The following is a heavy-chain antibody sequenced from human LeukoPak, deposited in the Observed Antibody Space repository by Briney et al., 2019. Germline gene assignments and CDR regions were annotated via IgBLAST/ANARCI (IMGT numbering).Heavy chain of an antibody. CDR2: IYYSGST. D-gene: IGHD5-18*01. CDR1: GGSISSYY. J-gene: IGHJ4*02. CDR3: ARGGGYSYGTDPFDY. Sequence: PSETLSLTCTVSGGSISSYYWSWIRQPPGKGLEWIGYIYYSGSTNYNPSLKSRATISVDTSKNQFSLKLSSVTAADTAVYYCARGGGYSYGTDPFDYWGQGTLVTVSS. V-gene: IGHV4-59*01.